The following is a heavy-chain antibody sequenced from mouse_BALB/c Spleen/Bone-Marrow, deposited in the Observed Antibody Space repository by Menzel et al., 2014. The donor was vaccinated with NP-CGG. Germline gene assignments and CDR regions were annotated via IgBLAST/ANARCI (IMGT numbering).Heavy chain of an antibody. Sequence: GAELVKPGASVKLSCKASGYTFTSYWMHWVMQRPGQGLEWIGEIDPSDSYTNYNQKFKGKATLTVDKSSSTAYMQLSSLTSEDSAVYFCARWLLRYYAMDDWGQGTSVTVSS. V-gene: IGHV1-69*02. D-gene: IGHD2-3*01. CDR1: GYTFTSYW. CDR3: ARWLLRYYAMDD. CDR2: IDPSDSYT. J-gene: IGHJ4*01.